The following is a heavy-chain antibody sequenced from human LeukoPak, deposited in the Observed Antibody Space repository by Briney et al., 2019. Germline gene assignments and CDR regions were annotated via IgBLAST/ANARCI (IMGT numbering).Heavy chain of an antibody. J-gene: IGHJ6*03. D-gene: IGHD6-6*01. CDR2: IIPIFGTA. Sequence: SVKVSCKASGGTFSYYAISGVRQAPGQGLEWMGRIIPIFGTANYAQKFQGRATITTDESTSTAYMELSSLRSEDTAVYYCARSDYSTSSHMDVWGKGTTVTVSS. V-gene: IGHV1-69*05. CDR1: GGTFSYYA. CDR3: ARSDYSTSSHMDV.